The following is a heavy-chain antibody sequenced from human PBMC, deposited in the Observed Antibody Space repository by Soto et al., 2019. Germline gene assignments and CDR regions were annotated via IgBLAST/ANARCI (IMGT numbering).Heavy chain of an antibody. CDR2: ISAYNGNT. J-gene: IGHJ3*02. D-gene: IGHD3-22*01. CDR1: GYTFTSYG. Sequence: AASVKVSCKASGYTFTSYGISWVRQAPGQGLEWMGWISAYNGNTNYAQKLQGRVTMTTDTSTSTAYMELRSLRSDDTAVYYCARDSGYYDSSGYYPDAFDIWGQGTMVTDSS. V-gene: IGHV1-18*01. CDR3: ARDSGYYDSSGYYPDAFDI.